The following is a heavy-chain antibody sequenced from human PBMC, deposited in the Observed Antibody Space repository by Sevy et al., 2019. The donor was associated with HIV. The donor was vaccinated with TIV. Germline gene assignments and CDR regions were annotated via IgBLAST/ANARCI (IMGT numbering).Heavy chain of an antibody. CDR2: ISLHGTNK. V-gene: IGHV3-30*04. J-gene: IGHJ4*02. CDR3: VRETGGSGSAGYFGD. D-gene: IGHD2-15*01. Sequence: GGSLRLSCAASGFTFSNNVMHWVRQAPGKGLEWVALISLHGTNKDYRDSVKGRFTISRDDAKNTVYVEMTSLTVEDTALYYCVRETGGSGSAGYFGDWGQGTLVTVSS. CDR1: GFTFSNNV.